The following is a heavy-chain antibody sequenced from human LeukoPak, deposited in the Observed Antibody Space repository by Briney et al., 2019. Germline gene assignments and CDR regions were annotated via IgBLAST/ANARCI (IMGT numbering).Heavy chain of an antibody. J-gene: IGHJ4*02. CDR1: GGSISSGGYY. CDR3: ARAKGSGWYGGRYYFDY. Sequence: SQTLSLTCTVSGGSISSGGYYWSWIRQHPGKGLEWIGYIYYSGSTYYNPSLKSRVTISVDTSKNQFSLKLSSVTAADTAVYYCARAKGSGWYGGRYYFDYWGQGTLVTVSS. V-gene: IGHV4-31*03. D-gene: IGHD6-19*01. CDR2: IYYSGST.